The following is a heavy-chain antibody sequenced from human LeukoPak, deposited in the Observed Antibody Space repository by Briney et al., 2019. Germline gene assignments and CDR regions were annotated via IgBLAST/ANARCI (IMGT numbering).Heavy chain of an antibody. J-gene: IGHJ5*02. CDR2: INPRSGST. CDR3: ARDHYCSGGSCYSNWFDP. D-gene: IGHD2-15*01. Sequence: ASVKVSCKASGYTFTNYYIHWVRQAPGQGLEWMGIINPRSGSTTYAQRFQGRVTMTRDTSTSTVSMEVSSLRAEDTAVYYCARDHYCSGGSCYSNWFDPWGQGTLVTVSS. V-gene: IGHV1-46*01. CDR1: GYTFTNYY.